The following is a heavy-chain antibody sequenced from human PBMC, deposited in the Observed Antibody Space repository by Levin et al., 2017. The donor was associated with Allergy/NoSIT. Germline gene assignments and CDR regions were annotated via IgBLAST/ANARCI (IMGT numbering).Heavy chain of an antibody. D-gene: IGHD3-10*01. Sequence: SQTLSLTCAVYGGSFSGYYWSWIRQPPGKGLEWIGEINHSGSTNYNPSLKSRVTISVDTSKNQFSLKLSSVTAADTAVYYCARVGWSLPSYYYYYMDVWGKGTTVTVSS. CDR3: ARVGWSLPSYYYYYMDV. J-gene: IGHJ6*03. CDR1: GGSFSGYY. V-gene: IGHV4-34*01. CDR2: INHSGST.